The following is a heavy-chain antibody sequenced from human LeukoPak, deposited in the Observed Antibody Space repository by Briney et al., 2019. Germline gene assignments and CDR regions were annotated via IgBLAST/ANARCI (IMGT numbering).Heavy chain of an antibody. J-gene: IGHJ4*02. D-gene: IGHD3-22*01. CDR3: AREVPPPAFYYDSSGYYFDY. CDR1: GGSISNYY. CDR2: IYYSGST. Sequence: SSETLSLTCTVSGGSISNYYWSWIRQPPGKGLEWIGYIYYSGSTNYNPSLKSRVTISVDTSKNQFSLKLSPVTAADTAVFYCAREVPPPAFYYDSSGYYFDYWGQGTLVTVSS. V-gene: IGHV4-59*01.